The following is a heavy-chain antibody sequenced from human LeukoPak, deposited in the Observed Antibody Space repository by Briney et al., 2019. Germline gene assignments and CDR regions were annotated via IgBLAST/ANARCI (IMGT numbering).Heavy chain of an antibody. V-gene: IGHV1-2*02. Sequence: ASVKVSCKTSGYTFTGYYTHWVRQAPGQGLEWMGWINPNSGDTNYAQKFQGRVTITADKSTSTAYMELSSLRSEDTAVYYCARVPYGDYYFDYWGQGTLVTVSS. CDR2: INPNSGDT. CDR3: ARVPYGDYYFDY. D-gene: IGHD4-17*01. J-gene: IGHJ4*02. CDR1: GYTFTGYY.